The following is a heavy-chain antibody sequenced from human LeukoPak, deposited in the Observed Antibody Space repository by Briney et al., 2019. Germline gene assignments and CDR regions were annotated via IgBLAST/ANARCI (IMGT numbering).Heavy chain of an antibody. CDR1: GGTFSSYA. CDR2: IIPILGIA. Sequence: SVKVSCKGSGGTFSSYAISWVRQAPGQGLECMGRIIPILGIANYAQKFQGRVTITADKSTSTAYMELSSLRCEDTSVYYCARDLPSVSGSGGDYFDYWGQGTLVTVSS. CDR3: ARDLPSVSGSGGDYFDY. V-gene: IGHV1-69*04. D-gene: IGHD3-10*01. J-gene: IGHJ4*02.